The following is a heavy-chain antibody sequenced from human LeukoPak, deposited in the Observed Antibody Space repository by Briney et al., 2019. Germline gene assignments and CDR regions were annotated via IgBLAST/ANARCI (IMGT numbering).Heavy chain of an antibody. J-gene: IGHJ3*02. CDR3: ARATELELLTAPPDI. V-gene: IGHV1-69*05. D-gene: IGHD1-7*01. Sequence: GASVKVFCKASGGTFSSFAISWVRQAPGQGLEWTGGIIPMFGTANYAQKFQGRVTITTDESTSTAYMELSSLRPEDTAVYYCARATELELLTAPPDIWGQGTMVTVSS. CDR1: GGTFSSFA. CDR2: IIPMFGTA.